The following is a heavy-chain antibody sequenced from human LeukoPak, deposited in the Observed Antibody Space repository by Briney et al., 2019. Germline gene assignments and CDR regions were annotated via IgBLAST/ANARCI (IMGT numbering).Heavy chain of an antibody. CDR3: AREPRHYGSGIPEGMDV. CDR2: IISSSSTI. CDR1: GFTFSTYS. J-gene: IGHJ6*04. Sequence: GGSLRLSCAASGFTFSTYSMNWVRQAPGKGLEWVSYIISSSSTIYYTDSGKGRFTISRDNAKNSLYLKINSLRAEDTAVYYCAREPRHYGSGIPEGMDVWGKGTTVTVSS. D-gene: IGHD3-10*01. V-gene: IGHV3-48*01.